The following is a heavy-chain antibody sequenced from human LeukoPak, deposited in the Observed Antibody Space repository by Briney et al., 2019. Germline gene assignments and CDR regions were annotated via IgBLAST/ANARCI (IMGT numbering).Heavy chain of an antibody. CDR2: IRYDGSNK. D-gene: IGHD4-23*01. CDR1: GFTFSIYG. J-gene: IGHJ4*02. V-gene: IGHV3-30*02. CDR3: VRRAGGYSHPYDY. Sequence: GGSLRLSCAASGFTFSIYGMHWVRQAPGKGLEWVAFIRYDGSNKYYADSVKGRFTISRDNSKNTLYLQMNILRAEDTAVYYCVRRAGGYSHPYDYWGQGILVTVSS.